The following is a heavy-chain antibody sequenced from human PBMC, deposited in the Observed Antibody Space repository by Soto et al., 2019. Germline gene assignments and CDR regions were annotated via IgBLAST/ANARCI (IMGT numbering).Heavy chain of an antibody. D-gene: IGHD5-12*01. V-gene: IGHV1-24*01. J-gene: IGHJ3*02. CDR1: GYTLTELS. Sequence: ASVKVSCKVSGYTLTELSMHWVRQAPGKGLEWVGGFDPEDGETIYAQKFQGRVTMTEDTSTDTAYMELSSLRSEDTAVYYCATDSVVSGYSGYVDAFDIWGQGTMVIVSS. CDR2: FDPEDGET. CDR3: ATDSVVSGYSGYVDAFDI.